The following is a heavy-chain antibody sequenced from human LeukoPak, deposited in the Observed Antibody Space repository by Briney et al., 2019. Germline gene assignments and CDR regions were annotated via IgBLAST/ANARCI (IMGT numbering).Heavy chain of an antibody. V-gene: IGHV4-39*01. Sequence: PSETLSLTCTVSGGSISSSSYYWGWIRQPPGKGLEWIGSIYYSGSTYYNPSLKSRVTISVDTSKNQFSLKLSSVTAADTAVYYCARHFSGSSWSDYWGQGTLVTVSS. J-gene: IGHJ4*02. CDR2: IYYSGST. CDR1: GGSISSSSYY. D-gene: IGHD6-13*01. CDR3: ARHFSGSSWSDY.